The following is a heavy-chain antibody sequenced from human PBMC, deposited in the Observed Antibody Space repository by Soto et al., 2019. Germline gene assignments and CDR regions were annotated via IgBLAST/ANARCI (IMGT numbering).Heavy chain of an antibody. CDR3: ARDTSVVAVAGTFRYYYYYGMDV. D-gene: IGHD6-19*01. Sequence: EVQLVESGGGLVQPGGSLRLSCAASGFTFSSYWMSWVRQAPGKGLEWVANIKQDGSEKYYVDSVKGRFTISRDNAKNSLYLQMNSRRAEDTAVYYCARDTSVVAVAGTFRYYYYYGMDVWGQGTTVTVSS. V-gene: IGHV3-7*01. J-gene: IGHJ6*02. CDR1: GFTFSSYW. CDR2: IKQDGSEK.